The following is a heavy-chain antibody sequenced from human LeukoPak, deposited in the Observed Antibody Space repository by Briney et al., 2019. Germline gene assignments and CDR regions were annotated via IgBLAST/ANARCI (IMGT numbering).Heavy chain of an antibody. J-gene: IGHJ4*02. D-gene: IGHD4-17*01. CDR1: GGSFSGYY. CDR2: INHSGST. CDR3: AKEGVGSGDYGN. Sequence: SETLSLTCAVSGGSFSGYYWSWIRQPPGKGLEWIGEINHSGSTNYNPSLKSRVTISVDTSKNQFSLKLSSVTAADTAVYYCAKEGVGSGDYGNWGQGTLVTVSS. V-gene: IGHV4-34*01.